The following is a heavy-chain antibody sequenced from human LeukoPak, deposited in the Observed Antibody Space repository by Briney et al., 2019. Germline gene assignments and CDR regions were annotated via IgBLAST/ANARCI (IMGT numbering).Heavy chain of an antibody. D-gene: IGHD1-26*01. CDR2: ISGSGGST. CDR1: GFTFSNAW. V-gene: IGHV3-66*01. Sequence: GGSLRLSCAASGFTFSNAWMSWVRQAPGKGLEWVSAISGSGGSTYYADSVKGRFTISRDNSKNTLYLQMNSLRAEDTAVYYCARETGHIVGATNYFDYWGQGTLVTVSS. J-gene: IGHJ4*02. CDR3: ARETGHIVGATNYFDY.